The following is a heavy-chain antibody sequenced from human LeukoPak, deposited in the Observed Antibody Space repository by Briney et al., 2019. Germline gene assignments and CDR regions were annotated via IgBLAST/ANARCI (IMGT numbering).Heavy chain of an antibody. CDR3: ARGVYDYVWGSYRAGNWFDP. D-gene: IGHD3-16*02. CDR2: IFYSGST. Sequence: PSETLSLTCTVSGGSISTSSYYWGWVRQPPGKGLEWIGNIFYSGSTYYNPSLKSRVTISVDTSKNQFSLKLSSVTAADTAVYYCARGVYDYVWGSYRAGNWFDPWGQGTLVTVSS. CDR1: GGSISTSSYY. V-gene: IGHV4-39*01. J-gene: IGHJ5*02.